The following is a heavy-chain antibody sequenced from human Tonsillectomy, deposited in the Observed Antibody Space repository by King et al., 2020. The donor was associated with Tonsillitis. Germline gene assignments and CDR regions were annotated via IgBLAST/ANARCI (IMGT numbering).Heavy chain of an antibody. Sequence: VQLVQSGGGVVQPGRSLRLSCAASGFTFSSYAMHWVRQAPGKGLEWGAVISYDGSNKYYADSVKGRFTNSRDNSKNTLYLQMNSLRAEDTAVYYCARILGITIFGVDQNYFDYWGQGTLVTVSS. CDR3: ARILGITIFGVDQNYFDY. CDR2: ISYDGSNK. CDR1: GFTFSSYA. D-gene: IGHD3-3*01. J-gene: IGHJ4*02. V-gene: IGHV3-30*04.